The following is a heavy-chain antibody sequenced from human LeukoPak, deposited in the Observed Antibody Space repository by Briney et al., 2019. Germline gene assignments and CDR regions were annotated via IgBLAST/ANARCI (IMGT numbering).Heavy chain of an antibody. J-gene: IGHJ4*02. CDR3: AREPFGGVIVN. CDR1: GFTFSSYS. Sequence: GGSLRLSCAASGFTFSSYSMNWVRQAPGKGLEWVSSISSSSSYIYYADSVKGRFTISRDNAKNSLYLQMNSLRAEETAVYYCAREPFGGVIVNWGQGTLVTVSS. V-gene: IGHV3-21*01. CDR2: ISSSSSYI. D-gene: IGHD3-16*02.